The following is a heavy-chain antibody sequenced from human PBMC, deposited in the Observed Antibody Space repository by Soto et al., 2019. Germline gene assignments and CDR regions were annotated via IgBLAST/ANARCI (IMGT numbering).Heavy chain of an antibody. Sequence: ASVKVSCKTSGYTFTSHGISWVRWAPGRGLEWMGWISAYNGDTEYAQRVHDRVSMTTDTSTATAYIELRSLRFDDTAIYFCARTHWQSDYLEGFDFWGQGTPVPVSS. D-gene: IGHD1-1*01. CDR2: ISAYNGDT. V-gene: IGHV1-18*04. CDR3: ARTHWQSDYLEGFDF. J-gene: IGHJ4*02. CDR1: GYTFTSHG.